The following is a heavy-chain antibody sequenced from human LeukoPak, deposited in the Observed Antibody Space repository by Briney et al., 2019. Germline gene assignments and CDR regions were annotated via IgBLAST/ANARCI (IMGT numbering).Heavy chain of an antibody. D-gene: IGHD3-10*01. CDR3: ARDQTYSGSGIYTYFDY. J-gene: IGHJ4*02. CDR2: IYYSGST. Sequence: SSETLSLTCTVSGGSISSSSYYWGWIRQPPGKGLEWIGSIYYSGSTYYNPSLKSRVTISVDTSKNHFSLKLSSVTAADTAVYYCARDQTYSGSGIYTYFDYWGQGILVTVSS. CDR1: GGSISSSSYY. V-gene: IGHV4-39*02.